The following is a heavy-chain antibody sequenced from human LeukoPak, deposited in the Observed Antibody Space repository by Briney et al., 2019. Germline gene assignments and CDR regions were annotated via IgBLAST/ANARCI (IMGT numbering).Heavy chain of an antibody. CDR3: AKALYSSSWRRNWFDP. CDR1: GFTFDDYA. Sequence: GGSLRLSCAASGFTFDDYAMHWVRQAPGKGLEWVSGISWNSGSIGYADSVKGRFTISRDNAKNSLYLQMNSLRAEDTALYYCAKALYSSSWRRNWFDPWGQGTLVTVSS. V-gene: IGHV3-9*01. D-gene: IGHD6-13*01. CDR2: ISWNSGSI. J-gene: IGHJ5*02.